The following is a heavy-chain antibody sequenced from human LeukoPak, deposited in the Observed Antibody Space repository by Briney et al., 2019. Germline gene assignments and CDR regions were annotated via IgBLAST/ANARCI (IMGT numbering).Heavy chain of an antibody. CDR1: GYTFTGYD. CDR2: MHPNSGDT. J-gene: IGHJ4*02. CDR3: ARGRLNGNVDF. D-gene: IGHD1-20*01. Sequence: ASVKVSCKTSGYTFTGYDINWVRQAAGQGFEWMGWMHPNSGDTGYAHNLQGRITITRDSSTATVFMELSSLRSEDTAMYYCARGRLNGNVDFWGQGTLVTVSS. V-gene: IGHV1-8*01.